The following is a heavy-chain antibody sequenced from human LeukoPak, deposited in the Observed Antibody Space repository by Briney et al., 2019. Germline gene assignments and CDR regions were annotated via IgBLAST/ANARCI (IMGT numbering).Heavy chain of an antibody. V-gene: IGHV1-69*13. CDR2: IIPIFGTA. CDR1: GGTFSSYA. J-gene: IGHJ5*02. CDR3: ATVGGGDFWRGNWFDP. Sequence: ASVKVSCKASGGTFSSYAISWVRQASGQGLEWMGGIIPIFGTANYAQKFQGRVTITADESTSTAYMELSSLRSEDTAVYYCATVGGGDFWRGNWFDPWGQGTLVTVSS. D-gene: IGHD3-3*01.